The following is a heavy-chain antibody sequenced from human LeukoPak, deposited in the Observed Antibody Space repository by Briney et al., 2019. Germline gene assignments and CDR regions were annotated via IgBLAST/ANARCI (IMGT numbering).Heavy chain of an antibody. V-gene: IGHV3-7*01. J-gene: IGHJ4*02. Sequence: PGGSLRLSCAASGFTFSSYWMSWVRQAPGKGLEWVANIKQDGSEKYYVDSVKGRFTISRDNAKNSLYLQMNSLRAEDTAVYYCARVKARQWLVLPPQPNFDYWGQGTLVTVSS. CDR1: GFTFSSYW. D-gene: IGHD6-19*01. CDR3: ARVKARQWLVLPPQPNFDY. CDR2: IKQDGSEK.